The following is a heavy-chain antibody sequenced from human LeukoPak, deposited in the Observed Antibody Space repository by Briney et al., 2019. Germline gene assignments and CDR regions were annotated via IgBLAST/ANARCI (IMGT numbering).Heavy chain of an antibody. D-gene: IGHD5-18*01. Sequence: GGSLRLSCAASGFTFSSYSMNWVRQAPGKGLEWVSYISSSSSTIYYADSVKGRFTISRDNAKNSLYLQMNSLRAEDTAVYYCARVGYTAPDYFDYWGQGTLVTVSS. CDR1: GFTFSSYS. CDR3: ARVGYTAPDYFDY. V-gene: IGHV3-48*01. J-gene: IGHJ4*02. CDR2: ISSSSSTI.